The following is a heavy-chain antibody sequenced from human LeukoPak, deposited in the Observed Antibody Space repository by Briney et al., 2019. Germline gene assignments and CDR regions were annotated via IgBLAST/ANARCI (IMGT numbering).Heavy chain of an antibody. Sequence: PSETLSLTCTVSGDSFSSHYWTWIRQPPGKGLEWIGYISYRGSTNYNPSLKSRVTISIDTSKNQFSPRLSSVTAADTAVYYCARDLVTVTKGFDIWGQGTMVSVSS. CDR3: ARDLVTVTKGFDI. CDR1: GDSFSSHY. J-gene: IGHJ3*02. D-gene: IGHD4-17*01. V-gene: IGHV4-59*11. CDR2: ISYRGST.